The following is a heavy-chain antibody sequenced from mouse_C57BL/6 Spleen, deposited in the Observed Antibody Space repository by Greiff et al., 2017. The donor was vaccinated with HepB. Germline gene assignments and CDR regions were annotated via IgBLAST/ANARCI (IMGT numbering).Heavy chain of an antibody. Sequence: EVQLVESGGGLVKPGGSLKLSCAASGFTFSHYGMHWVRQAPEKGLEWVAYISSGSSTIYYADTVKGRFTISRDNAKNTLFLQMTSLRSEDTAMYYCARPVVDAMDYWGQGTSVTVSS. CDR1: GFTFSHYG. V-gene: IGHV5-17*01. J-gene: IGHJ4*01. D-gene: IGHD1-1*01. CDR2: ISSGSSTI. CDR3: ARPVVDAMDY.